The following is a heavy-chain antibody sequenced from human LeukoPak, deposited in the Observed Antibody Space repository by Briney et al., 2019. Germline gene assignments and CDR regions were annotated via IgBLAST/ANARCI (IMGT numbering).Heavy chain of an antibody. D-gene: IGHD6-19*01. CDR2: IYYSGST. CDR1: GGSISSYY. CDR3: ARVSGWRHFDY. Sequence: SETLSLTCTVSGGSISSYYWSWIRQPPGKGLEWIGYIYYSGSTNYNPSLKSRVTISVDTSKNQFSLKLSSVTAADTAVYYCARVSGWRHFDYWGQGTLVTVSS. V-gene: IGHV4-59*01. J-gene: IGHJ4*02.